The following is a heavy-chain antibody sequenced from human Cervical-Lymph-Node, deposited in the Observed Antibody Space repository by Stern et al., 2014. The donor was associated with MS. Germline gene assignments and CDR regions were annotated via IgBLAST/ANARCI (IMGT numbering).Heavy chain of an antibody. CDR2: IYYIGST. D-gene: IGHD3-22*01. CDR3: ARGESSRYYYYFDY. CDR1: GDSISSGDNY. Sequence: VQLQESGPGLVKPSQTLSLTCNVSGDSISSGDNYWSWIRQSPGKGLEWIGDIYYIGSTFYNPSLKSRVTISVDTSQNQFSLRLSSVTAADTAVYYCARGESSRYYYYFDYWGQGTLVTVSS. V-gene: IGHV4-30-4*01. J-gene: IGHJ4*02.